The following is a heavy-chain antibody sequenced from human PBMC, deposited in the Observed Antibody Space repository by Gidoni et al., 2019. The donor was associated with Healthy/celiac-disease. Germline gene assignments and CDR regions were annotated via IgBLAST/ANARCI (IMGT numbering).Heavy chain of an antibody. J-gene: IGHJ5*02. CDR3: ASQITMVRANWFDP. CDR2: INHSGNT. V-gene: IGHV4-34*01. D-gene: IGHD3-10*01. Sequence: QVQLQQWGAGLLKPSETLSLTCAVYGGSFSGYYWSWIRPPPGKGLEWIGEINHSGNTNYNPSLKSRVTISVDTSKNQFSLKLSSVTAADTAVYYCASQITMVRANWFDPWGQGTLVTVSS. CDR1: GGSFSGYY.